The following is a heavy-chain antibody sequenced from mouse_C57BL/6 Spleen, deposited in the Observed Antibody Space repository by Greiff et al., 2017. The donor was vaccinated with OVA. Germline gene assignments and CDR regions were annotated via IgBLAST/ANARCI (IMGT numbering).Heavy chain of an antibody. V-gene: IGHV7-3*01. CDR1: GFTFTDYY. D-gene: IGHD2-1*01. CDR2: IRNKANGYTT. Sequence: EVQRVESGGGLVQPGGSLSLSCAASGFTFTDYYMSWVRQPPGKALEWLGFIRNKANGYTTEYSASVKGRFTISRDNSQSILYLQMNALRAEDSATYYCARSSHGNYGAMDYWGQGTSVTVSS. J-gene: IGHJ4*01. CDR3: ARSSHGNYGAMDY.